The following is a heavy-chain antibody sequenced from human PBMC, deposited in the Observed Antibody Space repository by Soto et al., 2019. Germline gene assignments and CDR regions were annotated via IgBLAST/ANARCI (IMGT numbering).Heavy chain of an antibody. V-gene: IGHV5-51*01. CDR2: IYPGDSDT. CDR1: GYSFTSYW. CDR3: ASHQLSGGYYYYYGMDV. J-gene: IGHJ6*02. D-gene: IGHD2-2*01. Sequence: GESLKISCKCSGYSFTSYWIGWVRQMPGKGLEWMGIIYPGDSDTRYSPSFQGQVTISADKSISTAYLQWSSLKASDTAMYYCASHQLSGGYYYYYGMDVWGQGTTVTVSS.